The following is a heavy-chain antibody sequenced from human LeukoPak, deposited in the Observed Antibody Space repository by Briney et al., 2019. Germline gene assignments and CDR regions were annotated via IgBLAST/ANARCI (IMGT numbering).Heavy chain of an antibody. D-gene: IGHD2-15*01. Sequence: SETLSLTCTVSGGSISSSSYYWGWIRQPPGKGLEWIGSIYYSGSTYYNPSLKSRVTTSVDTSNNQFSLHLISVTAADTAVYYCATIPCTGGSCYYFDYWGQGTLVTVSS. V-gene: IGHV4-39*01. CDR3: ATIPCTGGSCYYFDY. J-gene: IGHJ4*02. CDR1: GGSISSSSYY. CDR2: IYYSGST.